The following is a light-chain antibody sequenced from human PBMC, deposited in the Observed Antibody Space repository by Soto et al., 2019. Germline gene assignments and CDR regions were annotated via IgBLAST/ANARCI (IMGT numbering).Light chain of an antibody. CDR2: DAS. J-gene: IGKJ4*01. CDR1: QSVSSY. CDR3: QQRSNSALI. Sequence: EIVLTQSPATLSLSPGERATLSCRASQSVSSYLAWYQQKPGQAPRLLIYDASNRATGIPARFSGSESGTDFTLTISSLEPEDFAVYCCQQRSNSALIFGGGTKVEIK. V-gene: IGKV3-11*01.